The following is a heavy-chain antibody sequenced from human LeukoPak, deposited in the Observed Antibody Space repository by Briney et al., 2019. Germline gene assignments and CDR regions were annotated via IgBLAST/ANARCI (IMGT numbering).Heavy chain of an antibody. D-gene: IGHD1-1*01. CDR1: GFTFSSYG. J-gene: IGHJ4*02. CDR2: IRYDGSNK. V-gene: IGHV3-30*02. CDR3: AKDLGGDRTRPHFDY. Sequence: PGGSLRLSCAASGFTFSSYGMHWVRQAPGKGLEWVAFIRYDGSNKYYVDSVRGRFTISRDNSKNTLYLQMNSLRAEDTAVYYCAKDLGGDRTRPHFDYWGQGTLVTVSS.